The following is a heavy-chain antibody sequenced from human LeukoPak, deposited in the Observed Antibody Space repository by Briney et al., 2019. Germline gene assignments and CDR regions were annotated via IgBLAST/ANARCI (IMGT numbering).Heavy chain of an antibody. CDR3: AKDRNGEYLDY. J-gene: IGHJ4*02. CDR1: GGSFSGYY. Sequence: LSLTCAVYGGSFSGYYWSWLRQAPGKGLEWVAVVSLDGSNKYYADSVKGRFTISRDDPKNTLSLQMNSLRAEDTAVYYCAKDRNGEYLDYWGQGTLVTVSS. V-gene: IGHV3-30*18. D-gene: IGHD2-8*01. CDR2: VSLDGSNK.